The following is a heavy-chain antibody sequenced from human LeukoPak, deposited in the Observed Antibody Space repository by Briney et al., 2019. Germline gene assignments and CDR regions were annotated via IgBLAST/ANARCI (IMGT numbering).Heavy chain of an antibody. D-gene: IGHD7-27*01. CDR2: INPNSGGT. V-gene: IGHV1-2*02. CDR1: GYTFAGYY. Sequence: GASVKVSCKASGYTFAGYYMHWVRQAPGQGLEWMGWINPNSGGTNYAQKFQGRVTMTRDTSISTAYMELSRLRSDDTAVYYCARDRRRNWGSVGSSWFDPWGQGTLVTVSS. J-gene: IGHJ5*02. CDR3: ARDRRRNWGSVGSSWFDP.